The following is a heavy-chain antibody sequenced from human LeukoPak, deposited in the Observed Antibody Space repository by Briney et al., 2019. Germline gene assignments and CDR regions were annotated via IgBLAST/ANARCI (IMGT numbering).Heavy chain of an antibody. CDR2: LYAGGSI. CDR1: GFSVSSNY. D-gene: IGHD1-1*01. Sequence: GGSLRLSCAVAGFSVSSNYMSWVRQAPGKGLEWVSALYAGGSIWHADSVKGRFTISRDNSRNTLYLQMNSLRAEDTAVYFCARDLGSPQTGAQCFQNWGQGTLVTVSS. CDR3: ARDLGSPQTGAQCFQN. V-gene: IGHV3-66*01. J-gene: IGHJ1*01.